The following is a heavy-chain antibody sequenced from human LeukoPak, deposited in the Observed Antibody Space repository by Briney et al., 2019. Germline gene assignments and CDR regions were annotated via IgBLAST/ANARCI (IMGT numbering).Heavy chain of an antibody. CDR3: ARDRPSGYSSSWYDYYYYGMDV. J-gene: IGHJ6*02. CDR1: GGSIRSYY. V-gene: IGHV4-59*01. Sequence: SETLSLTCTVSGGSIRSYYWSWIRQPPGKGLEWIGYIYYSGSTNYNPSLKSRVTISVDTSKNQFSLKLSSVTAADTAVYYCARDRPSGYSSSWYDYYYYGMDVWGQGTTVTVSS. D-gene: IGHD6-13*01. CDR2: IYYSGST.